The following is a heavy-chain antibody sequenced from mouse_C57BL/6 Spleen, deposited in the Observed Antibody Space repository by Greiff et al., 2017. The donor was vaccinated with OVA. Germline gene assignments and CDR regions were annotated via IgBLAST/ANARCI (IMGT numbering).Heavy chain of an antibody. V-gene: IGHV1-80*01. J-gene: IGHJ1*03. D-gene: IGHD1-1*01. Sequence: QVQLKESGAELVKPGASVKISCKASGYAFSSYWMNWVKQRPGKGLEWIGQIYPGDGDTNYNGKFKGKATLTADKSSSTAYMQLSSLTSEDSAVYFCARSYYYGSSSGWYFDVWGTGTTVTVSS. CDR1: GYAFSSYW. CDR2: IYPGDGDT. CDR3: ARSYYYGSSSGWYFDV.